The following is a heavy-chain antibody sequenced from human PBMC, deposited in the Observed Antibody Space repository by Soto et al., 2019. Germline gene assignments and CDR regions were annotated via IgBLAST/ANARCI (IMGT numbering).Heavy chain of an antibody. CDR2: IWYDGSNK. CDR3: ARDPLSMVRGVISHAFDI. Sequence: PGGSLRLSCAASGFTFSSYGMHWVRQAPGKGLEWVAVIWYDGSNKYYADSVKGRFTISRDNSKKTLYLQINSLRAEDTAVYYFARDPLSMVRGVISHAFDIWGQGTMVTVSS. D-gene: IGHD3-10*01. V-gene: IGHV3-33*01. J-gene: IGHJ3*02. CDR1: GFTFSSYG.